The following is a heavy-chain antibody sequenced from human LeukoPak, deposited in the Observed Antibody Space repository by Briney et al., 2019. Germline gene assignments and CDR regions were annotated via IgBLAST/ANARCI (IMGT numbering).Heavy chain of an antibody. D-gene: IGHD3-3*01. CDR3: ARTYDFWSGYYRGEAYYFDY. CDR2: INPSGGST. Sequence: ASVKVSCKASGYTFTSYYMHWVRQAPGQGLEWMGIINPSGGSTSYAQKFQGRVTMTRDTSTSTVYMELSSLRSEDTAVYYCARTYDFWSGYYRGEAYYFDYWGQGTLVTVSS. CDR1: GYTFTSYY. V-gene: IGHV1-46*01. J-gene: IGHJ4*02.